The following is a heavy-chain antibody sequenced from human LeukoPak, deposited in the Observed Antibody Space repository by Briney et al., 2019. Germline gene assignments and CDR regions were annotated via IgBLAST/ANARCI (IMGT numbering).Heavy chain of an antibody. V-gene: IGHV4-39*07. CDR2: LYYSGKT. CDR1: GGSISSTTYY. CDR3: AREWDSGYDYSYYYYYMDV. J-gene: IGHJ6*03. Sequence: PSETPSLTCIISGGSISSTTYYWGWIRQPPGTGLEWIGTLYYSGKTYYNPSLKSRVTISIDTSKNQFSLKLTSATAADTAVYYCAREWDSGYDYSYYYYYMDVWGKGTTVTISS. D-gene: IGHD5-12*01.